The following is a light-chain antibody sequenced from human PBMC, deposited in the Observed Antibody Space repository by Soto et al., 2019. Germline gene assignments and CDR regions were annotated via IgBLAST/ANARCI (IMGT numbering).Light chain of an antibody. CDR2: DSA. CDR3: QQYNSYFRT. Sequence: DIQMTQSPTTLSASVGDRVSITCRASQNIGRWLAWYQQKPGKAPQVLIYDSASLESGVPSRFSGSGSGTEITLTISSLQPDDVATYYCQQYNSYFRTFGQGTKLEIK. V-gene: IGKV1-5*01. CDR1: QNIGRW. J-gene: IGKJ2*01.